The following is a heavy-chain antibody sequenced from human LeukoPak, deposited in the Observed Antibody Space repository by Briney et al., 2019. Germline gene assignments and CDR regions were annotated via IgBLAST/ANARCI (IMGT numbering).Heavy chain of an antibody. V-gene: IGHV4-31*03. CDR2: IYYSGST. Sequence: PSETLSLTCTVSGGSISSGGYYWSWIRQHPGKGLEWIGYIYYSGSTYYNPSLKSRVTISVDTSKNQFSLKLSSVTAADTAVYYCARVARDQQLVQDDYWGQGTLVTVPS. CDR1: GGSISSGGYY. CDR3: ARVARDQQLVQDDY. D-gene: IGHD6-13*01. J-gene: IGHJ4*02.